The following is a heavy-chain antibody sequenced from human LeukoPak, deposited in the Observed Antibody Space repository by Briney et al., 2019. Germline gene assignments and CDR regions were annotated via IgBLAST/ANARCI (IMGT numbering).Heavy chain of an antibody. V-gene: IGHV1-46*01. Sequence: ASVKVSCKASGYNFISYYMHWVRQAPGEGLEWMGIINPGGGSTSYAHKFQDRVTMTRDTSTSTVYMEMSILRSEDTAVYYRAREDVVLVDAVRYYYYGLDVWGQGTTVTVSS. D-gene: IGHD2-8*01. CDR3: AREDVVLVDAVRYYYYGLDV. CDR1: GYNFISYY. J-gene: IGHJ6*02. CDR2: INPGGGST.